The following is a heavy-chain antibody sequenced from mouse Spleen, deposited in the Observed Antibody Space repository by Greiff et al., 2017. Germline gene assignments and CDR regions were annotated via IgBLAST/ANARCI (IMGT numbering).Heavy chain of an antibody. CDR3: ARGNYGQGGFDY. CDR2: ISYDGSN. V-gene: IGHV3-6*02. D-gene: IGHD1-1*01. CDR1: GYSITSGYY. Sequence: EVQLVESGPGLVKPSQSLSLTCSVTGYSITSGYYWNWIRQFPGNKLEWMGYISYDGSNNYNPSLKNRISITRDTSKNQFFLKLNSVTTEDTATYYCARGNYGQGGFDYWGQGTTLTVSS. J-gene: IGHJ2*01.